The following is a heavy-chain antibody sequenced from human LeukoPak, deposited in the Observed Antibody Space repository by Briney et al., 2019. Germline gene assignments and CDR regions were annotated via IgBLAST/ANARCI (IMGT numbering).Heavy chain of an antibody. V-gene: IGHV3-7*01. CDR1: GFTFSRYW. J-gene: IGHJ5*02. D-gene: IGHD3-10*01. CDR2: IKYNGYEE. Sequence: PGGSLRLSCAASGFTFSRYWMSWMRQAPGKGLEWVANIKYNGYEEYYVDSVKGRFTISRDNAKNSLYLQMNSLRAEDTAVYYCARDRYGSGSYYRSNWFDPWGQGTLVTVSS. CDR3: ARDRYGSGSYYRSNWFDP.